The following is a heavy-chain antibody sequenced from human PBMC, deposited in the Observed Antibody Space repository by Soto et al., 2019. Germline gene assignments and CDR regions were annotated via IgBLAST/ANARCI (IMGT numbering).Heavy chain of an antibody. CDR2: IYYSGST. V-gene: IGHV4-30-4*01. CDR3: ARALRFLEWRFDY. J-gene: IGHJ4*02. CDR1: GGSISSGDYY. Sequence: QVQLQESGPGLVKPSQTLSLTCTVSGGSISSGDYYWSWIRQPPGKGLEWIGYIYYSGSTYYNPSLKSRVTISVDTSKIQFSLKLSAVTAADTAVYYCARALRFLEWRFDYWGQGTLVTVSS. D-gene: IGHD3-3*01.